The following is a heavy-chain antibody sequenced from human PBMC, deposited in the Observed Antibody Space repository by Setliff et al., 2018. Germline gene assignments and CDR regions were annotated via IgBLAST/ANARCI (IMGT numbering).Heavy chain of an antibody. D-gene: IGHD3-22*01. Sequence: LSLTCTVSGGSISDYYWSWIRQAPGKGLEWVAVISYDGSNKYYADSVKGRFTISRDNAKNSLYLQMNSLRAEDTAVYYCAKMGSSMIVVVFDYWGQGTLVTVSS. J-gene: IGHJ4*02. CDR3: AKMGSSMIVVVFDY. CDR1: GGSISDYY. CDR2: ISYDGSNK. V-gene: IGHV3-30*18.